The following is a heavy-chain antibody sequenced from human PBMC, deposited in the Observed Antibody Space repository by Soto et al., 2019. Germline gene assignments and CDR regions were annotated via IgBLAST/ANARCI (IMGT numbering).Heavy chain of an antibody. CDR1: GYSISSGYY. D-gene: IGHD3-10*01. CDR2: IYHSGST. J-gene: IGHJ5*02. V-gene: IGHV4-38-2*02. CDR3: ARDPVVRGVIEGWFDP. Sequence: SETLSLTCAVSGYSISSGYYWGWIRQPPGKGLEWIGSIYHSGSTYYNPSLKSRVTISVDTSKNQFSLKLSSVTAADTAVYYCARDPVVRGVIEGWFDPWGQGTLVTVSS.